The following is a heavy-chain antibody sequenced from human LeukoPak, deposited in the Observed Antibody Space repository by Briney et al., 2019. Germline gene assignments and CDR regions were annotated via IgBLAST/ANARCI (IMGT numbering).Heavy chain of an antibody. D-gene: IGHD3-3*01. J-gene: IGHJ4*02. V-gene: IGHV3-48*03. Sequence: GGSLRLSCAASGFTFSSYEMNWVRQAPGKGLEWVSYISSSGSTIYYADSVKGRFTISRDNAKNSLYLQMNSLRAEDTAVYYCARGHDFWSGYYQYWGQGTPVTVSS. CDR1: GFTFSSYE. CDR3: ARGHDFWSGYYQY. CDR2: ISSSGSTI.